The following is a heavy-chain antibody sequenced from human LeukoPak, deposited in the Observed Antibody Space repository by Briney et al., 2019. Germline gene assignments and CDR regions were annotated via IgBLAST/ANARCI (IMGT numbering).Heavy chain of an antibody. V-gene: IGHV4-34*01. J-gene: IGHJ5*02. CDR3: ASRAYYDFWSGSNWFDP. CDR2: INHSGST. D-gene: IGHD3-3*01. Sequence: KTSETLSLTCAVYGGSFSGYYWSWIRQPPGKGLEWIGEINHSGSTNYNPSLKSRVTISVDTSKKQFSLKLSSLTAADTAVYYCASRAYYDFWSGSNWFDPWGQGTLVTVSS. CDR1: GGSFSGYY.